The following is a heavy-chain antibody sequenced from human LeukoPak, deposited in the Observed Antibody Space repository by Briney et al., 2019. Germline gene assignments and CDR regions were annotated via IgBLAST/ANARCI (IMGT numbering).Heavy chain of an antibody. CDR1: GGSFSGYY. V-gene: IGHV4-34*01. CDR3: ARKSIVTAGRKPYDF. D-gene: IGHD6-13*01. J-gene: IGHJ4*02. CDR2: IDHSGHT. Sequence: SETLSLTCAVYGGSFSGYYWSWIRQPPGKGLEWFGEIDHSGHTNSNASLKSRVTISVDMSKNQFSLRLSSVTAADTAVYYCARKSIVTAGRKPYDFWDQGTLVTVSP.